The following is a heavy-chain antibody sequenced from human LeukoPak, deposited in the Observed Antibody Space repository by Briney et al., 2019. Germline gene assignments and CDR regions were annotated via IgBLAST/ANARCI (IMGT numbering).Heavy chain of an antibody. J-gene: IGHJ6*03. CDR3: ARFGYSSSWYQNYYYYYMDV. CDR2: ISAYNGNT. D-gene: IGHD6-13*01. CDR1: GYTFTSYG. V-gene: IGHV1-18*01. Sequence: ASVKVSCKASGYTFTSYGISWVRQAPGQGLEWMGWISAYNGNTNYAQKLQGRVTMTTDTSTSTAYMELRSLRSDDTAVYYCARFGYSSSWYQNYYYYYMDVWGKGTTVTVSS.